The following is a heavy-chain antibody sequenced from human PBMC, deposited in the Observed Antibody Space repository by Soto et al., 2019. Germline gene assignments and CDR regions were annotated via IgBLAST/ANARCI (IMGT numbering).Heavy chain of an antibody. CDR3: ARELGYYDSSGYYRYYYGMDV. D-gene: IGHD3-22*01. CDR1: GFTFSSYA. Sequence: QVQLVESGGGVVRPGRSLRLSCAASGFTFSSYAMHWVRQAPGKGLEWVAVISYDGSNKYYADSVKGRFTISRDNSKNTLYLQMNSLRAEDTAVYYCARELGYYDSSGYYRYYYGMDVWGQGTTVTVSS. CDR2: ISYDGSNK. J-gene: IGHJ6*02. V-gene: IGHV3-30-3*01.